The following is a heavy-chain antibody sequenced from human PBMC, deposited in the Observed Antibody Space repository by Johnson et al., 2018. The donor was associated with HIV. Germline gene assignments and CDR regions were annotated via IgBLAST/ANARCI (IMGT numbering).Heavy chain of an antibody. V-gene: IGHV3-30-3*01. Sequence: QVQLVESGGGVVQPGRSLRLSCAASGVTFSSHAMHWVRQAPGKGLDWVTVISYDGSNKYYADSVKGRFTISRDNSKNTLYLQMNSLRAEDTAVYYCARGQQDMGAGAFDIWGQGTMVTVSS. CDR1: GVTFSSHA. D-gene: IGHD3-16*01. J-gene: IGHJ3*02. CDR3: ARGQQDMGAGAFDI. CDR2: ISYDGSNK.